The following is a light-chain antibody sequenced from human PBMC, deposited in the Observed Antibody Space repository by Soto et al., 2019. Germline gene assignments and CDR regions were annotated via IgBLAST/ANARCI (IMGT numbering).Light chain of an antibody. Sequence: DIQMTQSPSTLSASVGDRVTITCRASQSISPYLAWYQQKPGQAPKLLISKVSRLQSGVPSRFSGRGSGTEFTLTITSLQPGDFATYYCQQYSNSKVFGQGTKVDIK. CDR2: KVS. CDR1: QSISPY. J-gene: IGKJ1*01. V-gene: IGKV1-5*03. CDR3: QQYSNSKV.